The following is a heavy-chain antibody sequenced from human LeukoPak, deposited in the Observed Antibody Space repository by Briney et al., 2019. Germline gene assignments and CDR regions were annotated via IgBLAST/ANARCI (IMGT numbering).Heavy chain of an antibody. Sequence: GGSLRLSCAASGFTFSSYAMHWVGQAPGKGLEWVAVISYDGSNKYYADSVKGRFTISRDNSKETLYLQMNSLRAEDTAVYYCARGKGYYYDSTSLEFQHWGQGTLVTVSS. J-gene: IGHJ1*01. CDR2: ISYDGSNK. CDR3: ARGKGYYYDSTSLEFQH. D-gene: IGHD3-22*01. V-gene: IGHV3-30*04. CDR1: GFTFSSYA.